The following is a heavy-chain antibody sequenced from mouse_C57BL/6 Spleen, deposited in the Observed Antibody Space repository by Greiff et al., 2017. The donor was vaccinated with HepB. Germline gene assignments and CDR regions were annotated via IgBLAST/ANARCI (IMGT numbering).Heavy chain of an antibody. J-gene: IGHJ4*01. CDR2: ISDGGSYT. V-gene: IGHV5-4*01. CDR1: GFTFSSYA. D-gene: IGHD1-1*02. CDR3: ASYYEAMDY. Sequence: EVQLQESGGGLVKPGGSLKLSCAASGFTFSSYAMSWVRQTPEKRLEWVATISDGGSYTYSTDNVKGRFTISRDNAKNNLYLQMSHLKSEETARYYCASYYEAMDYWGQGTSVTVSS.